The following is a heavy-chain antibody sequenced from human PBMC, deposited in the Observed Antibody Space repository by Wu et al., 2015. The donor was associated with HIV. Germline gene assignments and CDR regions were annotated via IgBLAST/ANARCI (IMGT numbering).Heavy chain of an antibody. Sequence: QVQLQQWGAGLLKPSETLSLTCAVYGGSFSGYYWSWIRQPPGKGLEWIGEINHSGSTNYNPSLKSRVTISVDTSKNQFSLKLSSVTAADTAVYYCARVPSRLRTQGWSYFDYWGQGTLVTVSS. D-gene: IGHD1-14*01. J-gene: IGHJ4*02. CDR3: ARVPSRLRTQGWSYFDY. CDR1: GGSFSGYY. V-gene: IGHV4-34*01. CDR2: INHSGST.